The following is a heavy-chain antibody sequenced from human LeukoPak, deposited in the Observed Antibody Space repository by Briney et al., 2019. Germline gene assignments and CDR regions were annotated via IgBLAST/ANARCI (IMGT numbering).Heavy chain of an antibody. CDR1: GGSISSGDYY. CDR3: ASEWGANWYFDL. D-gene: IGHD1-26*01. Sequence: SQTLSLTCTVSGGSISSGDYYWSWIRQPPGKGLEWIGYIYYSGSTYYNPSLKSRVTISVDTSKNQFSLKLSSVTAADTAVYYCASEWGANWYFDLWGRGTQVTVSS. J-gene: IGHJ2*01. CDR2: IYYSGST. V-gene: IGHV4-30-4*01.